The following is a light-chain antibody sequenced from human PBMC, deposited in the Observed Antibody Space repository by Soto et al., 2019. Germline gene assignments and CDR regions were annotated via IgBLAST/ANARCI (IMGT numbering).Light chain of an antibody. CDR2: DAS. V-gene: IGKV1-5*01. Sequence: DIQMTQSPSTLSASVGDRVTITFRASQTITRWMAWYQQKPGKAPKLLIYDASTLESGVPSRFSGSRSGTEFTLTISRLEPEDFAVYYCQQYGSTPTFGQGTKVDIK. CDR3: QQYGSTPT. CDR1: QTITRW. J-gene: IGKJ1*01.